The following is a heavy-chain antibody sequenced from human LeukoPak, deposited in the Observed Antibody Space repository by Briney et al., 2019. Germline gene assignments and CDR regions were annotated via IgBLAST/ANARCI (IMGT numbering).Heavy chain of an antibody. D-gene: IGHD3-10*01. V-gene: IGHV3-23*01. Sequence: QAGGSLRLSCAASGFTFSSYAMSWVRQAPGKGLEWVSTISASAGSTYYADSVKGRFTISRDNSKNTLYLQMNSLRAEDTAVYYCARGPTLWFGELSGYWGQGTLVTVSS. CDR1: GFTFSSYA. J-gene: IGHJ4*02. CDR2: ISASAGST. CDR3: ARGPTLWFGELSGY.